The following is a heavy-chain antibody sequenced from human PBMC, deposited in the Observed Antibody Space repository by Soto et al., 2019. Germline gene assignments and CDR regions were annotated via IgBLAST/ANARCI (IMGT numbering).Heavy chain of an antibody. J-gene: IGHJ6*02. CDR2: IIPIFGTA. CDR3: ARSDIVLMVYAIHYYGMDV. Sequence: QVQLVQSGAEVKKPGSSVKVSCKASGGTFSSYAISWVRQAPGQGLEWMGGIIPIFGTANYAQKFQGRVTITADESTSTAYMELSSLRSEDTAVYYCARSDIVLMVYAIHYYGMDVWGQGTTVTVSS. D-gene: IGHD2-8*01. CDR1: GGTFSSYA. V-gene: IGHV1-69*12.